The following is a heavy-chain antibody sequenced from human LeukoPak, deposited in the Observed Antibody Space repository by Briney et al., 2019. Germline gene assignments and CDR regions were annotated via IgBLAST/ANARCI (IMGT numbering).Heavy chain of an antibody. J-gene: IGHJ5*02. V-gene: IGHV6-1*01. CDR2: TYYRSKWYN. Sequence: SQTLSLTCAISGDSVSSNSAAWNWIRQSPSRGLEWLGRTYYRSKWYNDYAVSVKSRITINPDTSKNQFSLQLNSVTPEDTAVYYCARGGPKSYDFWSGGLDWFDPWGQGTLVTVSS. CDR1: GDSVSSNSAA. CDR3: ARGGPKSYDFWSGGLDWFDP. D-gene: IGHD3-3*01.